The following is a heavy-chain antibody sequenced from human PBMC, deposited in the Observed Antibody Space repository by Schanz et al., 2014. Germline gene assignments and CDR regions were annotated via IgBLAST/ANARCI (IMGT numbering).Heavy chain of an antibody. CDR2: ISGSGTTT. CDR3: AKGRFGELSAFDI. D-gene: IGHD3-10*01. V-gene: IGHV3-23*01. Sequence: EVQLLESGGGLVQPGGSLRLSCTASGFTFSSYSMNWVRQAPGKGLVWVSAISGSGTTTYYADSVKGRFTISRDNSRNTLYLQMNSLRAEDTAVYYCAKGRFGELSAFDIWGQGTMVTVSS. J-gene: IGHJ3*02. CDR1: GFTFSSYS.